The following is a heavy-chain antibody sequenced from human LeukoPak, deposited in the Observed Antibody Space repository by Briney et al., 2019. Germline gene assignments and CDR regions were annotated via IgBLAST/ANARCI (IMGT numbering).Heavy chain of an antibody. CDR2: IYYSGST. J-gene: IGHJ4*02. V-gene: IGHV4-39*07. Sequence: PSETLSLTCTVSGGSISSSSYYWGWIRQPPGKGLEWIGSIYYSGSTYYNPSLKSRVTISVDTSKNQFSLKLSSVTAADTAVYYCARDPPGWLQSLYSPRFDYWGQGTLVTVSS. D-gene: IGHD5-24*01. CDR1: GGSISSSSYY. CDR3: ARDPPGWLQSLYSPRFDY.